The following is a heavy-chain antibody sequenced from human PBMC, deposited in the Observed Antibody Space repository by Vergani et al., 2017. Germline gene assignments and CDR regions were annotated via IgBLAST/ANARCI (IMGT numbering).Heavy chain of an antibody. V-gene: IGHV3-9*01. CDR2: ISWNSGSI. CDR3: AKDISPYSSGWHDAFDI. Sequence: LEWVSGISWNSGSIGYADSVKGRFTISRDNAKNSLYLQMNSLRAEDTALYYCAKDISPYSSGWHDAFDIWDQGTMVAVSS. J-gene: IGHJ3*02. D-gene: IGHD6-19*01.